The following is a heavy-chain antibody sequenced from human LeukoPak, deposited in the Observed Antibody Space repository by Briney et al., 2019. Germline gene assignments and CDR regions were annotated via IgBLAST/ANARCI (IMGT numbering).Heavy chain of an antibody. J-gene: IGHJ4*02. CDR1: GGSFSGYY. CDR3: ARDSEDSGSYSIDDY. CDR2: INHSGST. D-gene: IGHD1-26*01. V-gene: IGHV4-34*01. Sequence: SETLSLTCAVYGGSFSGYYWSWIRQPPGKGLEWIGEINHSGSTNYNPSLKSRVTISVDTSKKQFSLKLSSVTAADTAVYYCARDSEDSGSYSIDDYWGQGTRVTVSS.